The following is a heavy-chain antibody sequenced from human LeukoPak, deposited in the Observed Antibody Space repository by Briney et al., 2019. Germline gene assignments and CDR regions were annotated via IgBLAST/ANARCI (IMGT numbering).Heavy chain of an antibody. CDR3: AKQSAGSAAWYSLHYDF. V-gene: IGHV3-23*01. CDR1: GFTLSSYA. J-gene: IGHJ4*02. D-gene: IGHD6-13*01. Sequence: GGSLRLSCAASGFTLSSYAMTWVRQAPGRGLEWVSSVYGGGGGTYYADSVKGRFTISRDNSKDTLYLQMNGLRAEDTAVYFCAKQSAGSAAWYSLHYDFWGQGTLVTVS. CDR2: VYGGGGGT.